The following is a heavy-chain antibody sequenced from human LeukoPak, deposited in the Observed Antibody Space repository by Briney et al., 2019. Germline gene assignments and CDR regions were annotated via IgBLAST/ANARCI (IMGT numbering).Heavy chain of an antibody. CDR2: INHSGST. Sequence: KTSETLSLTCAVYGGSFSGYYWSWIRQPPGKGLEWIGEINHSGSTNYNPSLKSRVTISVDTSKNQFSLKLSSVTAADTAVYYCAGEEVEMATISGYWGQGTLVTVSS. J-gene: IGHJ4*02. CDR3: AGEEVEMATISGY. CDR1: GGSFSGYY. V-gene: IGHV4-34*01. D-gene: IGHD5-24*01.